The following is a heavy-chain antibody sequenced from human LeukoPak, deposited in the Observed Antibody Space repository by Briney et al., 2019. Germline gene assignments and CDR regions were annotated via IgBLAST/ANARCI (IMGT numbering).Heavy chain of an antibody. V-gene: IGHV1-18*01. D-gene: IGHD6-13*01. CDR3: ARGDSSSWYVSWYYYGMDV. CDR1: VYTFTSYG. Sequence: GASVTVSSMSSVYTFTSYGIHWVRQAPAQGLEGMGWISAYYGNKNNAQKLQDRVTMTTDTSTSTAYMKLSSLRSDDTAVYSCARGDSSSWYVSWYYYGMDVWGQGTTVTVSS. J-gene: IGHJ6*02. CDR2: ISAYYGNK.